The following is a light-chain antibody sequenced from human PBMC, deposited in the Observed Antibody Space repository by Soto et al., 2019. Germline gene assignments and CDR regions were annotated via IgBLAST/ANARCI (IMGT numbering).Light chain of an antibody. CDR2: EAL. J-gene: IGKJ4*02. V-gene: IGKV3-11*01. Sequence: ETVLTQSPATLSLSPGERATLSCRASRSISTYLAWYQQKPGPAPRLLIYEALNRATGIPARFSGSGSGTDFTRTISSLEPEDFAVYYCQQRNNLPLTFGGGTKVDIK. CDR1: RSISTY. CDR3: QQRNNLPLT.